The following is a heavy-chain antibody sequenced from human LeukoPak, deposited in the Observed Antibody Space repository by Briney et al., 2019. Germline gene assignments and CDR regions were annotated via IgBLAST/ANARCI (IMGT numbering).Heavy chain of an antibody. CDR2: ISAYNGNT. Sequence: ASVKVSCKASGYTFTSYGISWVRQAPGQGLEWMGWISAYNGNTNYAQKLQGRVTMTTDTSTSTAYMELRSLRSDDTAVYYCARALPYDFWSGYHQTTPYYFDYWGQGTLVTVSS. CDR1: GYTFTSYG. D-gene: IGHD3-3*01. J-gene: IGHJ4*02. CDR3: ARALPYDFWSGYHQTTPYYFDY. V-gene: IGHV1-18*01.